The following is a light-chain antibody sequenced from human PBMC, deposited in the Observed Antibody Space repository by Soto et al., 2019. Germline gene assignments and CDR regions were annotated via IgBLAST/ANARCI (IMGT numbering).Light chain of an antibody. Sequence: DIQMTQSPSTLSASVGDRVTITCRASQSISSWLAWYQQKPGKAPKLLSYKASSLESGVPSRFSGSGSGTEFTLTISSLQPDDFATYYCQKSNSYPYTFGQGTKLEI. CDR2: KAS. J-gene: IGKJ2*01. CDR3: QKSNSYPYT. V-gene: IGKV1-5*03. CDR1: QSISSW.